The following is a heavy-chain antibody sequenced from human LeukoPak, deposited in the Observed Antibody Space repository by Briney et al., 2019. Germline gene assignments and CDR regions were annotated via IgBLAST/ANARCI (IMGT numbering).Heavy chain of an antibody. J-gene: IGHJ3*02. CDR3: ARGIDDSSGYGAFDI. D-gene: IGHD3-22*01. CDR2: VYFSGST. V-gene: IGHV4-61*01. Sequence: SETLSLTCSVSGGAISSARYYWSWIRQPPGKGLEWIGYVYFSGSTKYNPSLRSRVTISVDTFKNQFSLKLSSVTAADTAVYYCARGIDDSSGYGAFDIWGQGTMVTVSS. CDR1: GGAISSARYY.